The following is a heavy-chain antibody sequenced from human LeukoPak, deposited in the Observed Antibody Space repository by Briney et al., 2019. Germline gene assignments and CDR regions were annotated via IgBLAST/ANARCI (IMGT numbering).Heavy chain of an antibody. CDR2: INYKGGTT. V-gene: IGHV3-64*02. CDR3: ARVGPETAFDY. J-gene: IGHJ4*02. D-gene: IGHD1-14*01. CDR1: GFTLSSFS. Sequence: PVGSLRLSCAASGFTLSSFSIPSVRHSPGRGLEYFSGINYKGGTTYYADSVKGRFTISRDNPKNTLYLQMASLRDEDMGVYYCARVGPETAFDYWGQGTQVTVSS.